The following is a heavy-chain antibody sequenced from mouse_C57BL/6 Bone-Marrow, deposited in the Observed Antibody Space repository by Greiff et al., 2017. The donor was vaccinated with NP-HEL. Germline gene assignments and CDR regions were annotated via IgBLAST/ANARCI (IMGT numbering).Heavy chain of an antibody. Sequence: EVQGVESGGGLVKPGGSLKLSCAASGFTFSSYAMSWVRQTPEKRLEWVATISDGGSYTYYPDNVKGRFTISRDNAKNNLYLQMRHLKSEDTAMYYCARDYPTVYWGQGTTLTVSS. CDR2: ISDGGSYT. V-gene: IGHV5-4*01. CDR3: ARDYPTVY. CDR1: GFTFSSYA. J-gene: IGHJ2*01. D-gene: IGHD2-10*01.